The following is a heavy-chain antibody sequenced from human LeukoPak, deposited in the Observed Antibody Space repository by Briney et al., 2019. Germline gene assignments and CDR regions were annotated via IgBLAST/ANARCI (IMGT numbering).Heavy chain of an antibody. J-gene: IGHJ6*03. D-gene: IGHD3-10*01. CDR2: INHSGGT. V-gene: IGHV4-39*07. CDR3: ARGRGLPMVRGYCYYYYIDV. CDR1: GGSISSSSYY. Sequence: SETLSLTCTVSGGSISSSSYYWGWIRQPPGKGLEWIGEINHSGGTNYNPSLKSRVTISVDTSKNQFSLKLSSVTAADTAVYYCARGRGLPMVRGYCYYYYIDVWGKGTTVTVSS.